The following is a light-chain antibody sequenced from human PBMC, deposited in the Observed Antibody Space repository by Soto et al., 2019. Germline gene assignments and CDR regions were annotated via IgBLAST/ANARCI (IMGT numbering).Light chain of an antibody. CDR1: SGNVGAYNY. CDR3: SSFTSSTTLI. V-gene: IGLV2-14*03. CDR2: DVS. J-gene: IGLJ2*01. Sequence: QSALTQPASVSGSPGQSITISCTETSGNVGAYNYVSWYQQHPGKAPKLMIYDVSNRPSGVSNRFSGSKSGNTASLTISGLQAEDEADYYCSSFTSSTTLIFGGGTKVTVL.